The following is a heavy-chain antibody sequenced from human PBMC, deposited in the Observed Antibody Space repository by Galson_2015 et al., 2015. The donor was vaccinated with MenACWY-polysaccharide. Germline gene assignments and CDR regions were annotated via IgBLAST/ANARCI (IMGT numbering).Heavy chain of an antibody. V-gene: IGHV3-11*01. CDR3: ARGHYGLDF. CDR2: ISKSGDSI. Sequence: SLRLSCAASGFSLGAWYMSWIRQAPGKGLEWLSYISKSGDSIYYGDSVKGRFAISRDNAKNSVYLQRNSLEVEDTAIYYCARGHYGLDFWGQGTTVTVSS. J-gene: IGHJ6*02. CDR1: GFSLGAWY.